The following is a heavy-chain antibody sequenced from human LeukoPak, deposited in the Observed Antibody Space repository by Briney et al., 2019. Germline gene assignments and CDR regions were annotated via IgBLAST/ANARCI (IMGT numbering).Heavy chain of an antibody. CDR1: GYTFTIYG. Sequence: GASVKVSCKASGYTFTIYGISWVRQAPGQGLEWMGWISAYNGNTHYAQKLQGRVTMTTDSSTSTAYMELRSLRSDDTAVYYCARGPIIDIVVIPAAADYYHMDVWGKGTTVTVSS. V-gene: IGHV1-18*01. D-gene: IGHD2-2*01. J-gene: IGHJ6*03. CDR2: ISAYNGNT. CDR3: ARGPIIDIVVIPAAADYYHMDV.